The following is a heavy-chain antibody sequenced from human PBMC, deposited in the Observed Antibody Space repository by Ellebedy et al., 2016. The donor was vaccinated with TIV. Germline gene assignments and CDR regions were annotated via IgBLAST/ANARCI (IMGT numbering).Heavy chain of an antibody. CDR1: RYTFSASG. V-gene: IGHV1-18*01. J-gene: IGHJ6*02. D-gene: IGHD3-16*01. CDR3: ARDEGGYHYYGLDV. CDR2: IGAHNGNT. Sequence: AASVKVSCKTSRYTFSASGITWVRQAPGQGLEWLGWIGAHNGNTTYAQNLQGRVTRTTDTSTSTAYMEMRSLRSDDTAVYYCARDEGGYHYYGLDVWGQGTTVTVSS.